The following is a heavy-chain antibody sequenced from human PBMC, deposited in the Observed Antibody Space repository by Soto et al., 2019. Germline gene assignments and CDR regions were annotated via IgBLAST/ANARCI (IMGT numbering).Heavy chain of an antibody. V-gene: IGHV1-69*02. Sequence: QVQLVQSGAEVKKPGSSVKVSCKASGGTFSSYTISWVRQAPGQGLEWMGRIIPILGIANYAQKFQGRVTITADKSTSTANMELSSMRSEDTAVYYCARGPDSSSWTSDAFDIWGQGTMVTVSS. CDR2: IIPILGIA. J-gene: IGHJ3*02. D-gene: IGHD6-13*01. CDR3: ARGPDSSSWTSDAFDI. CDR1: GGTFSSYT.